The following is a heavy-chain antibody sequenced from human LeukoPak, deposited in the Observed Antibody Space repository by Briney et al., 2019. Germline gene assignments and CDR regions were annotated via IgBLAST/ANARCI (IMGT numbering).Heavy chain of an antibody. Sequence: GGSLRLSCAASGFTFSSCEMNWVRQAPGKGLEWVSYISSSGSTIYYADSVKGRFTISRDNAKNSLYLQMNSLRAEDTAVYYCARMSYYYDPGYFQHWGQGTLVTVSS. CDR2: ISSSGSTI. CDR3: ARMSYYYDPGYFQH. J-gene: IGHJ1*01. D-gene: IGHD3-22*01. V-gene: IGHV3-48*03. CDR1: GFTFSSCE.